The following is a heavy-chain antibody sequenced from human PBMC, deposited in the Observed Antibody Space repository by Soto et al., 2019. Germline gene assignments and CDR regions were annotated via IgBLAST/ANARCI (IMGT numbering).Heavy chain of an antibody. CDR2: ISYDGSNK. Sequence: QVQLVESGGGVVQPGRSLRLSCAASGFTFSSYAMHWVRQAPGEGLEWVAVISYDGSNKYYADSVKGRFTISRDNSKNTLYLQMNSLRAEDTAVYYCAREGVGGYYYGAFDIWGQGTMVTVSS. CDR3: AREGVGGYYYGAFDI. D-gene: IGHD3-22*01. J-gene: IGHJ3*02. V-gene: IGHV3-30-3*01. CDR1: GFTFSSYA.